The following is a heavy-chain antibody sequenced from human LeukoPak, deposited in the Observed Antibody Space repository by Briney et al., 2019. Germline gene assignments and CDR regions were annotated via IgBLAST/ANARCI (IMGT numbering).Heavy chain of an antibody. V-gene: IGHV3-21*01. CDR3: ASPYGSGSRGPQMDV. CDR1: GFTFSGSA. CDR2: ISSSSSYI. D-gene: IGHD3-10*01. J-gene: IGHJ6*04. Sequence: KSGGSLRLSCAASGFTFSGSAMHWVRQASGKGLEWVSSISSSSSYIYYADSVKGRFTISRDNAKNSLYLQMNSLRAEDTAVYYCASPYGSGSRGPQMDVCGKGTTVTVSS.